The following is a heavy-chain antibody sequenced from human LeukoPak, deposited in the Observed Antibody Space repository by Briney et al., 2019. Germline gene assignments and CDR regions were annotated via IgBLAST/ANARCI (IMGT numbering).Heavy chain of an antibody. Sequence: PGGSLRLSCAASGFTFSSYAMSWVRQAPGKGLEWVSAISGSGGSTYYAESVKGRFTISRDNSKNTLYLQMNSLRAEDTAVYYCATYESYYDSSGYPEYYWDQGTLVTVSS. V-gene: IGHV3-23*01. J-gene: IGHJ4*02. CDR1: GFTFSSYA. CDR3: ATYESYYDSSGYPEYY. CDR2: ISGSGGST. D-gene: IGHD3-22*01.